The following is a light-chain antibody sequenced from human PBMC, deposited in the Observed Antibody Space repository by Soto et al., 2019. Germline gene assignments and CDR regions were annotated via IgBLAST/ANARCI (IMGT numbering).Light chain of an antibody. Sequence: DNQMTQSPSTLSACVGDRVTITCRASQSISSWLAWYQQKPGKAPKLLIFKASSLESGVPSRFSGSGSGTEFTLSISSLQPDDFATYYCQQYDSFPRTFGQGTKVEIK. CDR1: QSISSW. CDR2: KAS. J-gene: IGKJ1*01. CDR3: QQYDSFPRT. V-gene: IGKV1-5*03.